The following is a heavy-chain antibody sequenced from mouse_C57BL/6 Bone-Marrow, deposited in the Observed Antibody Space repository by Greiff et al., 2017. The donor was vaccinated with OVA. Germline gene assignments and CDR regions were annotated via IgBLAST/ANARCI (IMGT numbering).Heavy chain of an antibody. V-gene: IGHV15-2*01. CDR1: ASEVFPIAY. CDR2: ILPSIGRT. D-gene: IGHD1-1*01. J-gene: IGHJ1*03. Sequence: QVQLQQSGSELRSPGSSVKLSCKDFASEVFPIAYMSWVRQKPGHGFEWIGGILPSIGRTIYGEKFEDKATLDADTLSNTAYLELNSLTSEDSAIYYCARRYYGSSSHWYFDVWGTGTTVTVSS. CDR3: ARRYYGSSSHWYFDV.